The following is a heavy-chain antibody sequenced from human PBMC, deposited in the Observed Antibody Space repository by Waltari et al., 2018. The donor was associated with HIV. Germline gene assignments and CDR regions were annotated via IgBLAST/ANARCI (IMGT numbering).Heavy chain of an antibody. CDR2: ISYDGSNK. Sequence: QVQLVESGGGVVQPGRSLRLSCAASGFTFSSYAMHWVRQAPGKGLEWVAVISYDGSNKYYADSVKGRFTISRDNSKNTLYLQMNRLRAEDTAVYYCARVATMIVVVITHFDYWGQGTLVTVSS. CDR1: GFTFSSYA. CDR3: ARVATMIVVVITHFDY. D-gene: IGHD3-22*01. J-gene: IGHJ4*02. V-gene: IGHV3-30*01.